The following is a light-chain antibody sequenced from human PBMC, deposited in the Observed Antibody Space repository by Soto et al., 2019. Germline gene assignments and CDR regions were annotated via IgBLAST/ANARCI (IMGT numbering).Light chain of an antibody. CDR1: QSLLHSNGYNY. Sequence: EIVLTQSPLSLPVTPGEPPSISCRSSQSLLHSNGYNYLDWYLQKPGQSPHLLIYLGSNRASGVPDRFSGSGSGTDFTLAISRVEPEDVGVYFCMQALETPLTFGGGTEVAI. CDR3: MQALETPLT. CDR2: LGS. J-gene: IGKJ4*01. V-gene: IGKV2-28*01.